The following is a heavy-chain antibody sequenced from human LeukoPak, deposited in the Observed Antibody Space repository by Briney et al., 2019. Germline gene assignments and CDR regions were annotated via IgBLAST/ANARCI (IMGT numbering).Heavy chain of an antibody. J-gene: IGHJ4*02. Sequence: GGSLRLSCAASGFTVSSNYMSWVRQAPGKGLEWVSVTYSGGSTFYADSVRGRFTISRDNSKNTLYLQMNSLRAEDTAVYYCARDVSGSSSWSDFDYWGQGTLVTVSS. CDR2: TYSGGST. CDR3: ARDVSGSSSWSDFDY. D-gene: IGHD6-13*01. CDR1: GFTVSSNY. V-gene: IGHV3-66*01.